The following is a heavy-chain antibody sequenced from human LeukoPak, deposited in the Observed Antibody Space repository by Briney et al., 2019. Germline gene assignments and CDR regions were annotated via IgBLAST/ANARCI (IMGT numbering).Heavy chain of an antibody. D-gene: IGHD5-18*01. Sequence: PSETLSLTFTVSGGSISSSSYYWGWIRQPPGKGLEWIGSIYYSGSTYYNPSLKSRVTISVDTSKNQFSLKLSSVTAADTAVYYCARHHPQPGHTAMVLAYYMDVWGKGTTVTISS. CDR2: IYYSGST. V-gene: IGHV4-39*01. CDR3: ARHHPQPGHTAMVLAYYMDV. CDR1: GGSISSSSYY. J-gene: IGHJ6*03.